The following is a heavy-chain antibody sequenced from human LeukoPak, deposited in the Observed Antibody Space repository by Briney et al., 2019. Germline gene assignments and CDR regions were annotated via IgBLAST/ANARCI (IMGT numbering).Heavy chain of an antibody. Sequence: SETLSLTRTVSGGSINSDYWSWIRQPPGKGLEWIGNIFYSGSPLYNPSLKSRITISVDPSTNQFSLKVRSVTAADTAVYYCAKESCRGGACNLDNWGQGSLVTVSS. D-gene: IGHD2-15*01. V-gene: IGHV4-59*01. CDR1: GGSINSDY. CDR2: IFYSGSP. J-gene: IGHJ4*02. CDR3: AKESCRGGACNLDN.